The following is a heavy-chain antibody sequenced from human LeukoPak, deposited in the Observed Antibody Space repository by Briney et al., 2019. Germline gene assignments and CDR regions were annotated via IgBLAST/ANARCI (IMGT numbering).Heavy chain of an antibody. CDR2: INTSGTT. J-gene: IGHJ5*01. D-gene: IGHD2/OR15-2a*01. CDR3: ARGLSASYDFNWFDS. CDR1: GGSISGHY. V-gene: IGHV4-4*07. Sequence: MPSETLSLTCTVSGGSISGHYWSWIRQPAGKGPDCMGRINTSGTTRYDPSLKSRVTMSVDTSENQFSLKLTSVTAADTAVYYCARGLSASYDFNWFDSWGQGTLVTVSS.